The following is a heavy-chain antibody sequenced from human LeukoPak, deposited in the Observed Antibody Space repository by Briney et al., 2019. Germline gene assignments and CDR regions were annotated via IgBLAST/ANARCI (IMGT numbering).Heavy chain of an antibody. CDR1: GGTFSSFA. D-gene: IGHD1-26*01. CDR2: IIPIFGTA. Sequence: GASVNVSCKASGGTFSSFAISWVRQAPGQGLEWMGGIIPIFGTANYAQKFQGRVTITADKSTSTAYMELSSLRSEDTAVYYCARGSGNYYYMDVWGKGTTVTVSS. J-gene: IGHJ6*03. CDR3: ARGSGNYYYMDV. V-gene: IGHV1-69*06.